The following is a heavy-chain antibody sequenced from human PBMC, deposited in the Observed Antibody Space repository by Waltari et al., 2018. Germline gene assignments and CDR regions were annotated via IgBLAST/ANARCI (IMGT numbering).Heavy chain of an antibody. J-gene: IGHJ3*01. Sequence: QAQLLQSGAEVKRPGSSVKLSCKTSRDNFNKYIFTWVRLAPGQGPEWMGRIIPKFDTKSYAQSFQGRVSIAADKATNIVYLELSSLTSEDTALYYCARSGLQEQLPAPRAFDLWGQGTVVTVSS. CDR2: IIPKFDTK. CDR3: ARSGLQEQLPAPRAFDL. V-gene: IGHV1-69*08. CDR1: RDNFNKYI. D-gene: IGHD1-1*01.